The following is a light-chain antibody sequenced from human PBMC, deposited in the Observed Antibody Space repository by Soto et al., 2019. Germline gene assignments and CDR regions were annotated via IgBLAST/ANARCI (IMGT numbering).Light chain of an antibody. CDR2: DAS. J-gene: IGKJ4*01. Sequence: IVLTQSPATLSLSPGERATLSCRPSRSITRYLAWYHQKPGQAPRLLPYDASNRATGIPARFSGSGFGTDFTLTISSLEPEDFAVYYCQQRTNGLTFGGGTKVEIK. V-gene: IGKV3-11*01. CDR1: RSITRY. CDR3: QQRTNGLT.